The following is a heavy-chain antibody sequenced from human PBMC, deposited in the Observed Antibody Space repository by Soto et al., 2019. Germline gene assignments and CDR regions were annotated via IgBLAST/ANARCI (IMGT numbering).Heavy chain of an antibody. CDR2: ISGSGGST. J-gene: IGHJ4*02. V-gene: IGHV3-23*01. Sequence: GGSLRLSCAASGFTFSSYAMSWVRQAPGKGLEWVSAISGSGGSTYYADSVKGRFTISRDNSKNTLYLQMNSLRAEDTAVYYCAKNIDDFALNVRWLVGYFDYWGQGTLVTVSS. CDR1: GFTFSSYA. D-gene: IGHD2-15*01. CDR3: AKNIDDFALNVRWLVGYFDY.